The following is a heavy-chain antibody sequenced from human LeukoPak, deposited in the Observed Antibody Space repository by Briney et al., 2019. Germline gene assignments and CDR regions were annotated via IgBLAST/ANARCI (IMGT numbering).Heavy chain of an antibody. D-gene: IGHD2-2*01. Sequence: GGSLRLSCAASGFTFSSYGMHWVRQAPGKGLEWVTFIRYDGSNKYYADSVKGRFTISRDNSKNTLYLQMGSLRAEDMAVYYCASSYCSSTSCYGLGGYFDYWGQGTLVTVSS. J-gene: IGHJ4*02. CDR3: ASSYCSSTSCYGLGGYFDY. CDR1: GFTFSSYG. CDR2: IRYDGSNK. V-gene: IGHV3-30*02.